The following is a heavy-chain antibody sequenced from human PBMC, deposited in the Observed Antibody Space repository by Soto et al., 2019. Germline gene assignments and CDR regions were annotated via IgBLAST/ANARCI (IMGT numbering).Heavy chain of an antibody. V-gene: IGHV4-34*01. CDR2: INHSGST. D-gene: IGHD3-22*01. Sequence: SETLSLTCAVYGGSFSGYYWSWIRQPPGKGLEWIGEINHSGSTNYNPSLKSRVTISVDTSKNQFSLKLSSVTAADTAVYYCARSFRYYYDRYNWFDPWGQGTLVTVS. CDR3: ARSFRYYYDRYNWFDP. CDR1: GGSFSGYY. J-gene: IGHJ5*02.